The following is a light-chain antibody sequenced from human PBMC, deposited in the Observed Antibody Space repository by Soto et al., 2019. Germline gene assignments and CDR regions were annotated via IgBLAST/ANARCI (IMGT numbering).Light chain of an antibody. J-gene: IGKJ1*01. Sequence: EIVLTQSPGTLSLSPGERATLSCRASQSVSSSYLAWYQQKPGQAPRLLIDGASSRATGIPARFSGSGSGTEFTLTMSRLEGEDFAVYYWQPYGSSRTFGQGTKVEIK. CDR3: QPYGSSRT. V-gene: IGKV3-20*01. CDR1: QSVSSSY. CDR2: GAS.